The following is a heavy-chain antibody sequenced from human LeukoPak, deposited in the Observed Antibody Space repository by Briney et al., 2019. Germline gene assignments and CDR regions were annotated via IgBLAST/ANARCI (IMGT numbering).Heavy chain of an antibody. V-gene: IGHV3-30*18. CDR2: ISYDGSNK. CDR3: AKDQVRATVTTVSGAFDI. J-gene: IGHJ3*02. CDR1: GFTFSSYD. D-gene: IGHD4-17*01. Sequence: QPGRSLRLSCAASGFTFSSYDMHWVRQAPGKGLEWVAIISYDGSNKYYADSVKGRFTISRDNSKNTLYLQMNSLRAEDTAVFYCAKDQVRATVTTVSGAFDIWGQGTMVTVSS.